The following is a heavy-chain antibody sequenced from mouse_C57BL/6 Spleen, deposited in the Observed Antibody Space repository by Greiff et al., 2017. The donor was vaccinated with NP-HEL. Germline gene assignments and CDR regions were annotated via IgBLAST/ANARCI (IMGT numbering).Heavy chain of an antibody. V-gene: IGHV1-59*01. D-gene: IGHD4-1*01. CDR2: IDPSDSYT. CDR1: GYTFTSYW. CDR3: ARRGLGPSYWYFDV. J-gene: IGHJ1*03. Sequence: QVQLQQPGAELVRPGTSVKLSCKASGYTFTSYWMHWVKQRPGQGLEWIGVIDPSDSYTNYNQKIKGKATLTVDTSSSTAYMQLSSLTSEDSAVYYCARRGLGPSYWYFDVWGTGTTVTVSS.